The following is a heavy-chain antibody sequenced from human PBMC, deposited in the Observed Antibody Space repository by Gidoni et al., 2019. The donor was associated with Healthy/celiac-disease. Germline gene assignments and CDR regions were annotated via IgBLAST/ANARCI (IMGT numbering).Heavy chain of an antibody. Sequence: QVQLVESGGGVVQPGRSLRLFCVASGFTFSSYGMHWVRQAPGKGLEWVAVISYDGRNKYYADSVKSRFTISRDNSKNTLYLQMNSLRAEDTAVYYCAKDHDESYLYYYYGMDVWGQGTTVTVSS. CDR3: AKDHDESYLYYYYGMDV. CDR1: GFTFSSYG. J-gene: IGHJ6*02. CDR2: ISYDGRNK. D-gene: IGHD1-26*01. V-gene: IGHV3-30*18.